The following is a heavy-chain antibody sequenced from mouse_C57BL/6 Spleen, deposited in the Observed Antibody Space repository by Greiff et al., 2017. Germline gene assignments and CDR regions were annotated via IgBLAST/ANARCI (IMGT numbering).Heavy chain of an antibody. Sequence: VQLQQSGAELVRPGASVKMSCKASGYTFTDYYINWVKQRPGQGLEWIARIYPGSGNTYYNEKFKGKATLTAEKSSSTAYMQLSSLTSEDSAVYFCARWSPYSNYEDWYFDVWGTGTTVTVSS. CDR2: IYPGSGNT. CDR1: GYTFTDYY. J-gene: IGHJ1*03. V-gene: IGHV1-76*01. D-gene: IGHD2-5*01. CDR3: ARWSPYSNYEDWYFDV.